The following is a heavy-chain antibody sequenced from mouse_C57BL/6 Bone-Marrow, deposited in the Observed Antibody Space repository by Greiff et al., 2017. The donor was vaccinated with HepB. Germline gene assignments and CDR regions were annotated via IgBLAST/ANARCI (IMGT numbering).Heavy chain of an antibody. CDR1: GFSLSTSGMG. D-gene: IGHD1-1*01. Sequence: QVTLKESGPGILQSSQTLSLTCSFSGFSLSTSGMGVSWIRQPSGKGLEWLAHIYWEDDKRYNPSLTSRLTLSKDTSRNQVFLKITSVDTADTATYYGARFLYGPYWYFDVWGTGTTVTVSS. CDR2: IYWEDDK. CDR3: ARFLYGPYWYFDV. J-gene: IGHJ1*03. V-gene: IGHV8-12*01.